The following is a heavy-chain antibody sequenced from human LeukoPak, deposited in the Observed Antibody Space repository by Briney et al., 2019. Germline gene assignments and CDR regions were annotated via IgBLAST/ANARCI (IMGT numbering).Heavy chain of an antibody. V-gene: IGHV3-74*01. D-gene: IGHD6-19*01. CDR1: GFTFSSYW. J-gene: IGHJ4*02. CDR3: AKGGYSSGYSIDY. Sequence: GGSLRLSCAASGFTFSSYWMHWVRQAPGKGLVWVSRINSDGSSTSYADSVKGRFTISRDNAKNSLYLQMNSLRAEDTALYYCAKGGYSSGYSIDYWGQGTLVTVSS. CDR2: INSDGSST.